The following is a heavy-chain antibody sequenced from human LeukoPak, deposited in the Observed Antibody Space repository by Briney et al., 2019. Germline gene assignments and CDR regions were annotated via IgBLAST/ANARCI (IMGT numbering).Heavy chain of an antibody. J-gene: IGHJ6*04. CDR3: ARPGLGYCSSTSCPPPPYYYYGMDV. D-gene: IGHD2-2*01. Sequence: GSSVKVSCKASGGTFSSYAISWVRQAPGQGLEWMGRIIPILGIANYAQKFQGRVTITADKSTSTAYMELSSLRSEDTAVYYCARPGLGYCSSTSCPPPPYYYYGMDVWGKGTTVTVSS. CDR2: IIPILGIA. CDR1: GGTFSSYA. V-gene: IGHV1-69*04.